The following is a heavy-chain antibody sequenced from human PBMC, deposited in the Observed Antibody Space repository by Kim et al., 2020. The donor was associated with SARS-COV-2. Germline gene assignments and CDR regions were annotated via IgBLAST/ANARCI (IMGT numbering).Heavy chain of an antibody. V-gene: IGHV3-53*01. D-gene: IGHD3-9*01. CDR2: IYSSGGT. CDR1: GFSISGNY. J-gene: IGHJ3*02. Sequence: GGSLRLSCVASGFSISGNYINWVRQAPGKGLEWVSLIYSSGGTHYTESVKGRFSISRDNSKNTVLFQMSSLRVEDTAVYYCAGKTGLTGSYAFNIWGHGTMVTVSS. CDR3: AGKTGLTGSYAFNI.